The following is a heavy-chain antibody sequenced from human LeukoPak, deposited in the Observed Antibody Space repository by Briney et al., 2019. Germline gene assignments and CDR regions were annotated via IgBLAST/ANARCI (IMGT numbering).Heavy chain of an antibody. CDR1: GFTFSSYA. V-gene: IGHV3-30*04. CDR2: ISYDKSHK. D-gene: IGHD6-19*01. CDR3: ARRSGIAVAGAFDY. J-gene: IGHJ4*02. Sequence: GRSLRLSCAASGFTFSSYAMHWVRQAPGKGLEWVAVISYDKSHKYYADSVKGRFTISRDNSKNTLYLQMNSLRAEDTAVYYCARRSGIAVAGAFDYWGQGTLVTVSS.